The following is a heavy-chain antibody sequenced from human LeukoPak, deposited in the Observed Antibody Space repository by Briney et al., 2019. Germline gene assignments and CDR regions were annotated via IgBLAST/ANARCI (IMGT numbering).Heavy chain of an antibody. Sequence: GAAVMVSCKASGYTFTGYYMHWVRQAPGQGLEWMGWINPNSGDTNYAQKFQGRVTMTRDTSITTAYMELSRLRSDDTAVYYCARGHDRTADYWGQGTLVTFSS. D-gene: IGHD3-22*01. V-gene: IGHV1-2*02. J-gene: IGHJ4*02. CDR3: ARGHDRTADY. CDR2: INPNSGDT. CDR1: GYTFTGYY.